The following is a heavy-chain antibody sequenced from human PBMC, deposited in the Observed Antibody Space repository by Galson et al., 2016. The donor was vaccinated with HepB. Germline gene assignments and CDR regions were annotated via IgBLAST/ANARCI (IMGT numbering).Heavy chain of an antibody. J-gene: IGHJ3*01. Sequence: TLSLTCDVSGGSISSGGYYWSWIRQLPGNGLEWIGYIYYSRTTYYNPSLRSRLSISADTSKNQFSLELSSVTAADTAVYFCARLTSTGTFDAVDVWGQGTMVNVSS. CDR2: IYYSRTT. CDR3: ARLTSTGTFDAVDV. D-gene: IGHD1-1*01. CDR1: GGSISSGGYY. V-gene: IGHV4-31*11.